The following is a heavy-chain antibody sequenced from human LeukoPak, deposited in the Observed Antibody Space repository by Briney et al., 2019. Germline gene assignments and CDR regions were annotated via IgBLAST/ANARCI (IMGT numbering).Heavy chain of an antibody. Sequence: GGSLRLSCAASGFTFSSYSMNWVRQAPGKGLEWVSSISSSSSYIYYADSVKGRFTISRDNAKNSLYLQMNSLRAEDTAVYYCARGSSRDYYGSGSYSVWGQGTLVTVSS. CDR2: ISSSSSYI. V-gene: IGHV3-21*01. J-gene: IGHJ4*02. CDR1: GFTFSSYS. CDR3: ARGSSRDYYGSGSYSV. D-gene: IGHD3-10*01.